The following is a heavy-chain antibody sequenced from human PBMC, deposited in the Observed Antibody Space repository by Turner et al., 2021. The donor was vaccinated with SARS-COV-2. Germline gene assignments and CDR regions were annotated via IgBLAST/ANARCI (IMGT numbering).Heavy chain of an antibody. CDR2: IYSGGST. CDR3: ARGGHYYYGLDV. D-gene: IGHD3-10*01. Sequence: EVQLVESGGGFIQPGGSMRLYCAASGVTVSSNYMSWVRQAPGKGLEWGSVIYSGGSTFYSDSVKGRFTISRDNSKNTLYLQMNSLRAEDTAVYYCARGGHYYYGLDVWGQGTTVTVSS. V-gene: IGHV3-53*01. CDR1: GVTVSSNY. J-gene: IGHJ6*02.